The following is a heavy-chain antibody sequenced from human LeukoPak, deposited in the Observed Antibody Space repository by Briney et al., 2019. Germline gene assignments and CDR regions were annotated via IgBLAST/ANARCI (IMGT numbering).Heavy chain of an antibody. J-gene: IGHJ6*03. CDR3: ARGGVVVPAAIGSYYMDV. Sequence: NPSETLSLTCTVSGGSISSYYWSWIRQPPGKGLEWIGYIYYSGSTNYNPSLKSRVTISVDTSKNQFSLKLSSVTAADTAVYYCARGGVVVPAAIGSYYMDVWGKGTTVTVSS. D-gene: IGHD2-2*01. CDR2: IYYSGST. V-gene: IGHV4-59*01. CDR1: GGSISSYY.